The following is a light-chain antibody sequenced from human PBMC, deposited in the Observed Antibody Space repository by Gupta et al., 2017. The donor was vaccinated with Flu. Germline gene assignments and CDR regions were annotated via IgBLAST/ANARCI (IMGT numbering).Light chain of an antibody. Sequence: QSPLTHPAPVARSPGPSIPISCTGTNNDSGGYNYFSWYQQYPGKAPKLMIYEVNNRPSGVAHRFSGSKSGNTASRTITGLQAEDEADYHCNSYTDSSAFVVFGGGTRLTVL. CDR1: NNDSGGYNY. CDR2: EVN. CDR3: NSYTDSSAFVV. V-gene: IGLV2-14*01. J-gene: IGLJ2*01.